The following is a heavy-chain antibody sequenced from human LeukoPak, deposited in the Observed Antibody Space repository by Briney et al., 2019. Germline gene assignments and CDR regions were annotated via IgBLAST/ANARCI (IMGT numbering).Heavy chain of an antibody. D-gene: IGHD1-26*01. CDR1: GGSFSSYY. J-gene: IGHJ4*02. CDR2: IYISGST. CDR3: VSQVGSSYYFDY. V-gene: IGHV4-4*07. Sequence: SETLSLTCTVSGGSFSSYYWTWIRQPAGKGLEWIGRIYISGSTNYNPSLKSRVTMSVDTTKKQFSLKVRSVTAADTAVYFCVSQVGSSYYFDYWGQGTLVTVSS.